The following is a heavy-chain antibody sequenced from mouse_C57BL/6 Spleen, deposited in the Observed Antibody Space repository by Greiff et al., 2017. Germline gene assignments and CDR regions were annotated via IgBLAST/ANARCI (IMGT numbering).Heavy chain of an antibody. J-gene: IGHJ2*01. V-gene: IGHV5-17*01. CDR1: GFTFSDYG. CDR3: ARSGTGPHFDY. Sequence: EVMLVESGGGLVKPGGSLKLSCAASGFTFSDYGMHWVRQAPEKGLEWVAYISSGSSTIYYADTVKGRFTISIDNAKNTLFLQMTSLRSEDTAMYYCARSGTGPHFDYWGQGTTLTVSS. CDR2: ISSGSSTI. D-gene: IGHD4-1*01.